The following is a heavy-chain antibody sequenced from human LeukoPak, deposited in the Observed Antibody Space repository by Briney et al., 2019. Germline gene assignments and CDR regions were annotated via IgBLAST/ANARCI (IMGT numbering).Heavy chain of an antibody. CDR1: GFTFNSYG. J-gene: IGHJ4*02. CDR2: IRQDGSDE. Sequence: GGPLRLSCAPSGFTFNSYGMSWVRQPPEKGREWLANIRQDGSDEQYVDSVKGRFTISRDNAKNSLYLQMNSLSAEDTAVYYCARHSRGSPIDDWGQGTLVTVSS. D-gene: IGHD2-15*01. V-gene: IGHV3-7*01. CDR3: ARHSRGSPIDD.